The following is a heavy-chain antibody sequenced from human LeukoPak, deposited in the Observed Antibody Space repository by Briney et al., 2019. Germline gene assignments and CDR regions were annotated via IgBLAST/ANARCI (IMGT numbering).Heavy chain of an antibody. D-gene: IGHD4-17*01. V-gene: IGHV3-7*01. CDR2: IKQDGSEK. CDR3: ARDGAEGYGDYRVDAFDI. CDR1: GFTVSSNS. Sequence: PGGSLRLSCTVSGFTVSSNSMSWVRQAPGKGLEWVANIKQDGSEKYYVDSVKGRFTISRDNAKNSLYLQMNSLRAEDTAVYYCARDGAEGYGDYRVDAFDIWGQGTMVTVSS. J-gene: IGHJ3*02.